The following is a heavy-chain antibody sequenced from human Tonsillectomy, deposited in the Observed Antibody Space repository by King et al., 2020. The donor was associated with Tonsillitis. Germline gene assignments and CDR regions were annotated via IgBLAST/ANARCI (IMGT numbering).Heavy chain of an antibody. J-gene: IGHJ4*02. Sequence: QLVQSGAEVKKPGSSVKVSCKASGGTFSSYAISWVRQAPGQGLEWMGRIIPILGIANYAQKFQGRVTITADKSTSTAYMELSSLGSEDTAVYYCATSRGPTSPVDYWGQGTLVTVSS. V-gene: IGHV1-69*04. D-gene: IGHD5-12*01. CDR2: IIPILGIA. CDR1: GGTFSSYA. CDR3: ATSRGPTSPVDY.